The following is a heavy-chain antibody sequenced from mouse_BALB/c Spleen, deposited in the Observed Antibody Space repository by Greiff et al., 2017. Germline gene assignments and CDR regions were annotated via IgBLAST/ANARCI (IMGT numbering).Heavy chain of an antibody. CDR1: GFNIKDTY. D-gene: IGHD2-4*01. J-gene: IGHJ2*01. CDR3: ALYDYYAY. V-gene: IGHV14-3*02. Sequence: VQLQQSGAELVKPGASVKLSCTASGFNIKDTYMHWVKQRPEQGLEWIGRIDPANGNTKYDPKFQGKATITADTSSNTAYLQLSSLTSEDTAVYYCALYDYYAYWGQGTTLTVSS. CDR2: IDPANGNT.